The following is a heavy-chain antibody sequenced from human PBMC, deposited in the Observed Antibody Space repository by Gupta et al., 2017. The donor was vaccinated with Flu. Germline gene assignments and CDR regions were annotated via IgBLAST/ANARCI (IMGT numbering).Heavy chain of an antibody. V-gene: IGHV1-69*04. Sequence: QVQLVQSGAAVQKPGSTVKVSCKASGGTFSSYPISWVRQDPGQGLEWMGRIIPSLGISNYAQKFQGRVTITADKSTRTAYMELSSLRSEETAVYYCARDSYYDSSGYYPMRNYYFDYWGQGTLVTVSS. D-gene: IGHD3-22*01. J-gene: IGHJ4*02. CDR1: GGTFSSYP. CDR2: IIPSLGIS. CDR3: ARDSYYDSSGYYPMRNYYFDY.